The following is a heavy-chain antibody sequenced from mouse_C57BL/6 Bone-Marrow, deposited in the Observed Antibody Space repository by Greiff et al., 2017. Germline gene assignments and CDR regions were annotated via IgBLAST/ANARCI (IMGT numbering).Heavy chain of an antibody. D-gene: IGHD1-1*01. CDR2: IDPSDSYT. CDR1: GYTFTSYW. CDR3: ARFHYGSSYWFAY. J-gene: IGHJ3*01. V-gene: IGHV1-69*01. Sequence: VQLQQPGAELVMPGASVKLSCKASGYTFTSYWMHWVKQRPGQGLEWIGEIDPSDSYTNYNQKFKGKSTLTVDKSSSTAYMQLSSLTSEDSAVYYCARFHYGSSYWFAYWGQGTLVTVSA.